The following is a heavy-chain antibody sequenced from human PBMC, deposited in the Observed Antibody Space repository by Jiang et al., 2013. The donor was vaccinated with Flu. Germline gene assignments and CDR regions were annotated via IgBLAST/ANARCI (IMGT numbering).Heavy chain of an antibody. Sequence: QTLSLTCAISGDSIFRNYGAWNWIRQSPSRGLEWLGRTYYRSQWIHDYAVSVKGRITATADASTNQFSLQLTSVTPEDSAVYYCARNGGGPQSGLDVWGQGTTVTVSS. D-gene: IGHD1-1*01. CDR1: GDSIFRNYGA. V-gene: IGHV6-1*01. CDR3: ARNGGGPQSGLDV. CDR2: TYYRSQWIH. J-gene: IGHJ6*02.